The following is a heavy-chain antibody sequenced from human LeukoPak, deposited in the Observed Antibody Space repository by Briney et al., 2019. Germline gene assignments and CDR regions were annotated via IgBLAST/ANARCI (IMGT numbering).Heavy chain of an antibody. CDR2: IIPIFGTA. CDR3: ARGSTIFGVVILDY. D-gene: IGHD3-3*01. Sequence: SVQVSRKASGGTFSRYAISVVRQAPGQGLEWMGRIIPIFGTANYAEKFQSRVTITADESTSTAYMELSSLRSEDTAVYYCARGSTIFGVVILDYWGQGTLVTVSS. CDR1: GGTFSRYA. V-gene: IGHV1-69*13. J-gene: IGHJ4*02.